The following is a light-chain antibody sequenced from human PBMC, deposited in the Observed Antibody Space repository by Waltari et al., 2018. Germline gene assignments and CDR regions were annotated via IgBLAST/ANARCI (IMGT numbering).Light chain of an antibody. V-gene: IGKV3-11*01. CDR3: QQRAFWPPT. CDR1: QRVSSS. Sequence: EIVLTQSPATLSLSPGEGATLSCRASQRVSSSLARIQQRPGQAPRLLIYDASSRATGIPARFSGSGSGTDFTLTISSLEPEDFAVYYCQQRAFWPPTFGRGTKLEMK. CDR2: DAS. J-gene: IGKJ2*01.